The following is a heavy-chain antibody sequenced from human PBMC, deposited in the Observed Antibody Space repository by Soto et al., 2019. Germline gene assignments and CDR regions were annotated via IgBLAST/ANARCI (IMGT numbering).Heavy chain of an antibody. CDR2: ISSSSSYI. CDR1: GFTFSSYS. CDR3: ARELGVRVPAAMDD. Sequence: PGGSLTLSCAASGFTFSSYSMNWVRQAPGKGLEWVSSISSSSSYIYYAASVKGRFTISRDNAKNSLYLQMNSLRAEDTAVYYWARELGVRVPAAMDDWGQGTLVTVSS. V-gene: IGHV3-21*01. D-gene: IGHD2-2*01. J-gene: IGHJ4*02.